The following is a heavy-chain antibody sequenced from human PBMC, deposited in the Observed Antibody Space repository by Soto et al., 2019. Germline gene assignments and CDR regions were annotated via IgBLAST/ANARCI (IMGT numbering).Heavy chain of an antibody. CDR2: IYHSGGT. J-gene: IGHJ3*02. CDR3: ARVSKDASGYYYGAFDI. V-gene: IGHV4-4*02. CDR1: GDSITSTSY. Sequence: QVQLQESGPGLVKPSGTLSLTCGVSGDSITSTSYWSWVRQPPGKGLEWIGEIYHSGGTNSNPSLNSPVTMSVATSKHQFSLRLSSVTAADTALYYCARVSKDASGYYYGAFDIWGQGTMVTVSS. D-gene: IGHD3-22*01.